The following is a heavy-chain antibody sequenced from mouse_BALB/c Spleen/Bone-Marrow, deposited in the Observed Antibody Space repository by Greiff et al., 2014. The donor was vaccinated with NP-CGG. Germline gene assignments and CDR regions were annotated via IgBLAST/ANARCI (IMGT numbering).Heavy chain of an antibody. CDR2: IDPANGNT. Sequence: SGAEPVKPGASVKLSCTASGFNIKDTYVHWVKQRPEQGLEWIGRIDPANGNTKYDPKFQGKATITADTSSNTAYLQLSSLTSEDTAVYYCAFYYYGSSLFAYWGQGTLVTVSA. J-gene: IGHJ3*01. D-gene: IGHD1-1*01. CDR3: AFYYYGSSLFAY. V-gene: IGHV14-3*02. CDR1: GFNIKDTY.